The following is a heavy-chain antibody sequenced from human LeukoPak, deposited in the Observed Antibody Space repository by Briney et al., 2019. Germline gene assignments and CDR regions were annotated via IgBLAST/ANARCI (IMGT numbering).Heavy chain of an antibody. J-gene: IGHJ4*02. CDR2: ISWNSGSI. CDR3: AKARCSSTSCYTDY. D-gene: IGHD2-2*02. V-gene: IGHV3-9*01. CDR1: GFTFDDYA. Sequence: GGSLRLSCAASGFTFDDYAMRWVRQAPGKGLEWVSGISWNSGSIGYADSVKGRFTISRDNAKNSLYLQMNSLKAEDTAFYYCAKARCSSTSCYTDYWGQGTLVTVSS.